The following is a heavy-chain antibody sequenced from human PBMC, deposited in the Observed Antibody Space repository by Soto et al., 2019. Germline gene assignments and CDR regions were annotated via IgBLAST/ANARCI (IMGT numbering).Heavy chain of an antibody. CDR3: ASDYHVNTALDYWYFDL. V-gene: IGHV4-4*07. Sequence: QVHLQESGPGVVKASETLSLTCSLSGGSTSGKYWSWIRQSAGKGLEWIGRIYSSGRTHYNPSLGSRISMSVAQNYFSLRLTSVTAADTAIYDCASDYHVNTALDYWYFDLWGRATQGSVS. J-gene: IGHJ2*01. CDR2: IYSSGRT. D-gene: IGHD4-17*01. CDR1: GGSTSGKY.